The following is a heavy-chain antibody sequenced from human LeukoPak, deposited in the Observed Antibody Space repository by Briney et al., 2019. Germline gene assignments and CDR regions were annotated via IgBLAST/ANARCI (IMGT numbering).Heavy chain of an antibody. CDR3: ARGDPGSVRDAFDI. J-gene: IGHJ3*02. D-gene: IGHD3-10*01. CDR1: GYTFTSYG. Sequence: ASVKVSCKASGYTFTSYGISWVRQAPGQGLEWMGWISAYNGNTNYAQKLQGRVTMTTDTSTRTAYMELRSLRSDDTAVYYCARGDPGSVRDAFDIWRQDTMVTVPS. V-gene: IGHV1-18*01. CDR2: ISAYNGNT.